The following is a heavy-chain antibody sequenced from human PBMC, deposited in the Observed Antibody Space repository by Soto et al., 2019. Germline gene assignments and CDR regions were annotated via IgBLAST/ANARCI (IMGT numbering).Heavy chain of an antibody. CDR3: ANSGGDILTGYWMDDY. CDR1: GFTFSSYG. Sequence: QVQLVESGGGVVQPGRSLRLSCAASGFTFSSYGMHWVRQAPGKGLEWVAVISYDGSNKYYADSVKGRFTISRDNSKNTLYLQMNSLGAEDTAVYYCANSGGDILTGYWMDDYWGQGTLVTVSS. V-gene: IGHV3-30*18. J-gene: IGHJ4*02. D-gene: IGHD3-9*01. CDR2: ISYDGSNK.